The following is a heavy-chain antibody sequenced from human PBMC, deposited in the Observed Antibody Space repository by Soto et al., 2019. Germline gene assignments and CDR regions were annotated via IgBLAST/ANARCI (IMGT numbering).Heavy chain of an antibody. J-gene: IGHJ6*02. CDR1: GYSFTSYW. D-gene: IGHD3-3*01. CDR2: IDPSGSYT. V-gene: IGHV5-10-1*01. Sequence: GESLKISCKGSGYSFTSYWISWVRQMPGKGLEWMGRIDPSGSYTNYSPSFQGHVTISADKSISTAYLQWSSLKASDTAMYYCARSRITIFGVVGYGMDVWGQGTTVTVSS. CDR3: ARSRITIFGVVGYGMDV.